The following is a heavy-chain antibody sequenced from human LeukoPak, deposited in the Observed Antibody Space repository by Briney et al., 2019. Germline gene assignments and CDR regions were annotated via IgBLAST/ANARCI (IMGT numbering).Heavy chain of an antibody. CDR1: GGSISSSSYY. J-gene: IGHJ4*02. CDR2: IYYNGST. V-gene: IGHV4-39*01. D-gene: IGHD3-10*01. CDR3: ARLYPLWFGEPIPYYFDY. Sequence: SETLSLTCTVSGGSISSSSYYWGWIRQPPGKGLEWIGSIYYNGSTYYNPSLKSRVTISVGTSKNQFSLKLSSVTAADTAVYYCARLYPLWFGEPIPYYFDYWGQGTLVTVSS.